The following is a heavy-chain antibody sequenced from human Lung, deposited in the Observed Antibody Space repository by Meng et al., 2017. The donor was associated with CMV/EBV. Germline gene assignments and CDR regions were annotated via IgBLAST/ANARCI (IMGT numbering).Heavy chain of an antibody. CDR2: IKGDDNKK. Sequence: GGSLRLXXAASGFTFSRYWMVWVRQAPGKGLEWVANIKGDDNKKYFLDSVKGRFNISRDNAKNSLYLQMNSLRAEDTAVYYCARDLNPSYKDFLADAFDIWGQGXLVTVSS. J-gene: IGHJ3*02. D-gene: IGHD3-3*01. CDR3: ARDLNPSYKDFLADAFDI. V-gene: IGHV3-7*01. CDR1: GFTFSRYW.